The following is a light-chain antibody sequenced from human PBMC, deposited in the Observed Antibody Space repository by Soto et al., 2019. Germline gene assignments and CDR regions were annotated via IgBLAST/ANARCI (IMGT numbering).Light chain of an antibody. CDR2: DAS. V-gene: IGKV3-11*01. J-gene: IGKJ5*01. Sequence: EIMVTQSPSTLSLSPGERATLSCRASQSISNYLAWYQQKPGQAPRLLIYDASNRATGIPARFSGSGSGTDFSLTISRLEPEDFAVYYCQQRSHWPHFGQGTRMEIK. CDR1: QSISNY. CDR3: QQRSHWPH.